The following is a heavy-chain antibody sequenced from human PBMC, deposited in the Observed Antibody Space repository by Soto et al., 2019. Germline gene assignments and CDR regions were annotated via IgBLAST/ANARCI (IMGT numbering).Heavy chain of an antibody. CDR1: GFIFNSFA. D-gene: IGHD1-1*01. CDR2: ISYDGTKK. J-gene: IGHJ4*02. Sequence: GGSLRLSFEASGFIFNSFAMHWVRQAPGNGLEWVAIISYDGTKKFYADSVKGQFTISRENYMNTVYLHMTSLGPEDTSVYYCAREIFVAMVQPRTGFHXSGLGTLVTVSX. V-gene: IGHV3-30-3*01. CDR3: AREIFVAMVQPRTGFHX.